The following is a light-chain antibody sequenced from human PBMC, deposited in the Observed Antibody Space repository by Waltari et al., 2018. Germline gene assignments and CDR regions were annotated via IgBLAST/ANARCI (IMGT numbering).Light chain of an antibody. J-gene: IGKJ1*01. CDR2: WAS. CDR3: QQYYNTPWT. Sequence: IVMTQSPDSLAVSLGERATINCKSSQCVLYSSNNKNYLAWYQQKPGQPPKLLIYWASTRESGVPDRFSGSGSGTDFTLTISSLQAEDVAVYYCQQYYNTPWTFGQGTKVEIK. CDR1: QCVLYSSNNKNY. V-gene: IGKV4-1*01.